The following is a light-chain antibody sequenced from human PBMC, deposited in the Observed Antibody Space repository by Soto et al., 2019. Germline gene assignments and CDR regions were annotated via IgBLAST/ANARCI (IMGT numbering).Light chain of an antibody. V-gene: IGLV2-14*01. CDR2: DVS. J-gene: IGLJ1*01. CDR1: NSDVGGYNY. CDR3: TSLTTSNSNV. Sequence: QSALTQPAAVSGSPAQSITISCTGTNSDVGGYNYVSWYQQHPGKAPKLMIFDVSNRPSGVSNRFSGSKSGNTSSLTISGLQAEDEADYYCTSLTTSNSNVFGTGTKLTVL.